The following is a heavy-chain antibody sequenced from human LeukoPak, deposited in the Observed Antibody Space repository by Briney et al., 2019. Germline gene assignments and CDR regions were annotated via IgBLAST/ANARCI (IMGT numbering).Heavy chain of an antibody. Sequence: PGGSLRLSCSASGFIFSPYAMHWVRQAPGKGLEYVSSISSEGKTTYSADSVKGRFTISRDNSKNTLYLQMSSLRPEDTAVYYCVKDRWVDHWGQGTLVTVSS. CDR2: ISSEGKTT. D-gene: IGHD6-13*01. J-gene: IGHJ4*02. CDR3: VKDRWVDH. V-gene: IGHV3-64D*06. CDR1: GFIFSPYA.